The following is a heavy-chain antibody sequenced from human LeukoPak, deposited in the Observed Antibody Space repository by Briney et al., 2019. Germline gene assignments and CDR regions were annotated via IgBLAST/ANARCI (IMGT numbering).Heavy chain of an antibody. J-gene: IGHJ3*02. CDR2: IKQDGSEK. Sequence: PGGSLRLSCAASGFTFSSYWMSWVRQAPGKGLEWVANIKQDGSEKYYVDSVKGRFTISRDNAKNSLYLQMNSLRAEDTAVYYCARDHYWLEYCSNGVCQDSFDIWGQGTMVTVSS. CDR3: ARDHYWLEYCSNGVCQDSFDI. D-gene: IGHD2-8*01. V-gene: IGHV3-7*01. CDR1: GFTFSSYW.